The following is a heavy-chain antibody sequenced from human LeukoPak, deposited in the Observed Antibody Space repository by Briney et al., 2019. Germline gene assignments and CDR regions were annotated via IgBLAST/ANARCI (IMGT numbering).Heavy chain of an antibody. CDR1: GFTFSSYW. J-gene: IGHJ4*02. CDR3: ARDARVVVDY. V-gene: IGHV3-7*01. Sequence: GGSLRLSCAASGFTFSSYWMSWVRQAPGKGLEWVANINLDGGEKYYVDSVKGRFTISRGNAKNSLYLLTNSLRAEDTAVYYCARDARVVVDYWGQGTLVTVSS. D-gene: IGHD2-15*01. CDR2: INLDGGEK.